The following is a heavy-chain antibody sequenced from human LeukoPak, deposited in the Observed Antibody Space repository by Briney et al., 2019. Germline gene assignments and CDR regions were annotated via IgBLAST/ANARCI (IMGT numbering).Heavy chain of an antibody. CDR2: IYTSGGT. V-gene: IGHV4-4*07. Sequence: KPSETRSLTCTVSGGSISSLYWGWIRQPAGRGPGWVWRIYTSGGTTYNPSLKSRVTMSVDTSKNQFSLKLSSVTAADTAVYYCARALGHAFDIWGQGTMVTVSS. CDR1: GGSISSLY. CDR3: ARALGHAFDI. J-gene: IGHJ3*02.